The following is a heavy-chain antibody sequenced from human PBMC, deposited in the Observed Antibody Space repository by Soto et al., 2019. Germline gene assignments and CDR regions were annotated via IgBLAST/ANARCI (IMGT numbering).Heavy chain of an antibody. CDR1: GFTLGDYP. Sequence: PGGSLRLSCPSSGFTLGDYPMSWFRQAPGKGLEWLSFIRSKGYGGTTESAASARGRFITSRDDSKSIAYLQMNSLKTEDTAVYYCASLTSWSQEYYYGMDVWGQGTTVTAP. V-gene: IGHV3-49*03. CDR2: IRSKGYGGTT. J-gene: IGHJ6*02. D-gene: IGHD2-2*01. CDR3: ASLTSWSQEYYYGMDV.